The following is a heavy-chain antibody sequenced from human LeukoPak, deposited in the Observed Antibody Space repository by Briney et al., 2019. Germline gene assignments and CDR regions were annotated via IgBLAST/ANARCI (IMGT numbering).Heavy chain of an antibody. CDR3: ARRPPGGSYHIDY. CDR1: GITFSSYG. D-gene: IGHD1-26*01. CDR2: IRYDGSNT. J-gene: IGHJ4*02. V-gene: IGHV3-33*01. Sequence: KTGGSLRLSCAASGITFSSYGMHWVRRAPGKGLEWVALIRYDGSNTYYGDSVKGRFTISRDNSKSTLYLQMNSLRAEDTAMYYCARRPPGGSYHIDYWGQGTLVTVSS.